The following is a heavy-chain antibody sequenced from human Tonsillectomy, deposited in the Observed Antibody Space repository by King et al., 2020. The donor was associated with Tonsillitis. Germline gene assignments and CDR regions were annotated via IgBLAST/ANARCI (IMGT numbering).Heavy chain of an antibody. J-gene: IGHJ6*03. D-gene: IGHD6-25*01. Sequence: VQLQQWGAGLLKPSETLSLTCAVSGGSFSGYYWSWIRQPPGKGLEWIGEINHSGSTNYNPSLKSRVTISVDTSKNQFSLKLNSVTAADTAVYYCQSSIAAAETSGYYYYYMDVWAKGTTVTVSS. V-gene: IGHV4-34*01. CDR3: QSSIAAAETSGYYYYYMDV. CDR2: INHSGST. CDR1: GGSFSGYY.